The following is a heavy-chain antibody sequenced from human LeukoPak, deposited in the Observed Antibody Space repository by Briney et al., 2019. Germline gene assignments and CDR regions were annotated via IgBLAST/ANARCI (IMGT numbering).Heavy chain of an antibody. D-gene: IGHD2-2*01. CDR3: ARGVKGASRVAPAATLGRLYQYFYMDV. CDR1: VGSFSASS. CDR2: VNHSGST. V-gene: IGHV4-34*01. Sequence: SETLSLTCAVSVGSFSASSWSWIRQPPGRGLEWIGEVNHSGSTNYNPSLRIRVPISVDPSNHQFSLKLSSVTAADTAVYYCARGVKGASRVAPAATLGRLYQYFYMDVWGKGTTVTVSS. J-gene: IGHJ6*03.